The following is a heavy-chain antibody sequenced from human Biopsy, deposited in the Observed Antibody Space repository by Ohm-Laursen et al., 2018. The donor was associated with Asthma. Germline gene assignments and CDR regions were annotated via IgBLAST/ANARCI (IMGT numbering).Heavy chain of an antibody. CDR2: HDHGEGGT. CDR3: ASDFPKDYVRYNFQF. D-gene: IGHD4-17*01. V-gene: IGHV1-24*01. J-gene: IGHJ4*02. Sequence: GASVKVSCKFSGYSLTDLSMHWVRQAPGQGLEWMGGHDHGEGGTVNARRFQGRVTMTEDTSTDTAYMELSSLSSDDTAVYYCASDFPKDYVRYNFQFWGQGTLVTVSS. CDR1: GYSLTDLS.